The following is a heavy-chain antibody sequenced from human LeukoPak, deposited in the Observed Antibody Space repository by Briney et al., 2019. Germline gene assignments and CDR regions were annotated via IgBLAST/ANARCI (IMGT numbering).Heavy chain of an antibody. V-gene: IGHV3-7*01. J-gene: IGHJ4*02. D-gene: IGHD6-19*01. CDR2: IRPDGGQE. CDR1: GFTFRNSW. Sequence: GGSLRLSCAASGFTFRNSWMTWVRQAPGKGLEWVANIRPDGGQEQYADSLEGRITISTDNVRNSLFLQLNSLRTEDTAVYFCATSSDWAFDHWGQGTLVTVSS. CDR3: ATSSDWAFDH.